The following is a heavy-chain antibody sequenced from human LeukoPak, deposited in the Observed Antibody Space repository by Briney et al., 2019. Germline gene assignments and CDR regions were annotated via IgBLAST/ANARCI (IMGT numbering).Heavy chain of an antibody. D-gene: IGHD3-22*01. CDR3: ARDIGSSGLDNWFDP. CDR2: IYYSGST. J-gene: IGHJ5*02. Sequence: PSETLSLTCTVSGGSISSYYWSGIRRPPGKGLEWIGYIYYSGSTNYNPSLKSRVTISVDTSKNQFSLKLSSVTAADTAVYYCARDIGSSGLDNWFDPWGQGTLVTVSS. CDR1: GGSISSYY. V-gene: IGHV4-59*01.